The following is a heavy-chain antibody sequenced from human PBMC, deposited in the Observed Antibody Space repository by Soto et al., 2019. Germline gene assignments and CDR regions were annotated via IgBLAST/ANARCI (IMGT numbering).Heavy chain of an antibody. Sequence: QVQLQESGPGLVKTSETRSLTCTVTGGTISSYYWSWVRQPPGKGLEWIGSIDSRGSTSYNPSLKSRVTISVDTSKNQFSLKLSSVTAADTAVYYCARQPVAAGNYYFDYWGQGTLVTVSS. V-gene: IGHV4-59*08. CDR1: GGTISSYY. CDR3: ARQPVAAGNYYFDY. CDR2: IDSRGST. J-gene: IGHJ4*02. D-gene: IGHD6-13*01.